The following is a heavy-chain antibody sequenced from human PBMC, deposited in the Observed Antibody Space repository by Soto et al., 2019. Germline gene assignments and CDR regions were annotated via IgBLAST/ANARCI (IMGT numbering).Heavy chain of an antibody. J-gene: IGHJ4*02. D-gene: IGHD6-6*01. V-gene: IGHV4-59*01. CDR3: ARDSGPYSSSSHFDY. CDR1: GGSISSYY. CDR2: IYYSGST. Sequence: SETLSLTCTVSGGSISSYYWSWIRQPPGKGLEWIGYIYYSGSTNYNPSLKSRVTISVDTSKNQFSLKLSSVTAADTAVYYCARDSGPYSSSSHFDYWGQGTLVTV.